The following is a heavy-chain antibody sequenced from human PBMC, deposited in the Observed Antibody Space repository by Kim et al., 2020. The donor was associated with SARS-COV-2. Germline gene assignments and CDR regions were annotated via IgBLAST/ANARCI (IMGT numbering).Heavy chain of an antibody. D-gene: IGHD3-22*01. J-gene: IGHJ4*02. Sequence: GGSLRLSCAASGFRFSSYWMSWVRQAPGKGLEWVANIIGDGSVKYYLESVKGRFTISRDNANNSVYLQMHSLRAEDTAVYYCARVNYDSPGGYWGQGTLGIVSS. CDR2: IIGDGSVK. V-gene: IGHV3-7*01. CDR3: ARVNYDSPGGY. CDR1: GFRFSSYW.